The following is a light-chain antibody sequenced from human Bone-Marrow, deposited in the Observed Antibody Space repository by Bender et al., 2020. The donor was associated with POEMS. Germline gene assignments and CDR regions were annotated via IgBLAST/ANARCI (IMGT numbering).Light chain of an antibody. CDR1: DLGNKY. Sequence: SYGLTQPPSVSVSPGQTATITCSGDDLGNKYVSWHQQKPGQSPMLVVYEDRKRPSGIPERISGSNSGNTATLTISGSQAKDEADYYCQAWDSTSVVFGGGTKLTVL. J-gene: IGLJ2*01. CDR2: EDR. V-gene: IGLV3-1*01. CDR3: QAWDSTSVV.